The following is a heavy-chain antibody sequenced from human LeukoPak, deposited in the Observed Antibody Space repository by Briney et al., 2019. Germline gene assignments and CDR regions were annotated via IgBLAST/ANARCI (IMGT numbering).Heavy chain of an antibody. D-gene: IGHD5/OR15-5a*01. CDR2: IKQDGGER. Sequence: GGSLRLSCAASGFTFNTLWMSWVRHAPGKGPEWVANIKQDGGERHYVDSVKGRFTISRDNAESSLCLQMNSLRVDDTAVYYCARDNGGTVWVYWGQGTLVTVSS. CDR3: ARDNGGTVWVY. V-gene: IGHV3-7*05. J-gene: IGHJ4*02. CDR1: GFTFNTLW.